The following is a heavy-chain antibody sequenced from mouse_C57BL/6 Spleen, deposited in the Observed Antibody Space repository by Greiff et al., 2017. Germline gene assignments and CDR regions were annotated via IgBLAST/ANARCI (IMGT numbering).Heavy chain of an antibody. CDR2: IDPENGDT. V-gene: IGHV14-4*01. CDR3: TTPGSSGYFDY. Sequence: VHVKQSGAELVRPGASVKLSCTASGFNIKDDYMHWVKQRPEQGLEWIGWIDPENGDTEYASKFQGKATITADTSSNTAYLQLSSLTSEDTAVYYCTTPGSSGYFDYWGQGTTLTVSS. J-gene: IGHJ2*01. D-gene: IGHD1-1*01. CDR1: GFNIKDDY.